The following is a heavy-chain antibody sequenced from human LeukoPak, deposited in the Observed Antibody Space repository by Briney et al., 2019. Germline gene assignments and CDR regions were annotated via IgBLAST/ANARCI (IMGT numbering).Heavy chain of an antibody. CDR2: ISGSGGST. Sequence: TGGYLRLSCAASGFTFSSYAMRWVRKAPGKGLEWFSAISGSGGSTYYADSVKGRFTISRDNAKNTLYLQMNSLRAEDSAVYYCARLGYCSSVNCYTGAFDIWGQGTMVTVSS. J-gene: IGHJ3*02. CDR1: GFTFSSYA. D-gene: IGHD2-2*02. V-gene: IGHV3-23*01. CDR3: ARLGYCSSVNCYTGAFDI.